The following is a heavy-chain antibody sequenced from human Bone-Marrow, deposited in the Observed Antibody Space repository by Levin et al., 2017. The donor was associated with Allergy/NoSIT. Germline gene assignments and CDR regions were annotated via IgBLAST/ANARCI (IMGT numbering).Heavy chain of an antibody. D-gene: IGHD3-3*01. CDR2: INKDGSEK. CDR3: ARHTTISGVVIMGAFDI. CDR1: GFNFGNYW. Sequence: GGSLRLSCAASGFNFGNYWMSWVRQAPGKGLEWVANINKDGSEKYYVDSVKGRFTISRDNAKNSLYLQMNSLRAEDTAVFYCARHTTISGVVIMGAFDIWGQGTMVTVSS. V-gene: IGHV3-7*03. J-gene: IGHJ3*02.